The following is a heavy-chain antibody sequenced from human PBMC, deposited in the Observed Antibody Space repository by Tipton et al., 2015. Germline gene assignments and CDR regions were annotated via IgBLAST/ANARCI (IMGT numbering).Heavy chain of an antibody. CDR3: GKCESGSGGSGGY. D-gene: IGHD2-15*01. J-gene: IGHJ4*02. CDR1: GFTFSSYA. V-gene: IGHV3-23*01. CDR2: ISGSGYNK. Sequence: GSLRLSCAASGFTFSSYAMSWARQAPGKGLEWVASISGSGYNKYYADSVKGRFTISRDNAKNTLSLHLNSLKDDDTAIYYCGKCESGSGGSGGYWGQGTLVTASS.